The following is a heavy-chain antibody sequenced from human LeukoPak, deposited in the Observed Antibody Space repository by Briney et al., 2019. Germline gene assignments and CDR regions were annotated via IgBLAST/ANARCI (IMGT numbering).Heavy chain of an antibody. J-gene: IGHJ4*02. V-gene: IGHV4-59*01. CDR3: ARVSPSGYFDY. Sequence: SETLSLTCTVSGGSISSYYWSWIRQPPGKGLEWIGYIYYSGSTNCNPSLKSRVTISVDTSKNQFSLKLSSVTAADTAVYYCARVSPSGYFDYWGQGTLVTVSS. CDR2: IYYSGST. CDR1: GGSISSYY.